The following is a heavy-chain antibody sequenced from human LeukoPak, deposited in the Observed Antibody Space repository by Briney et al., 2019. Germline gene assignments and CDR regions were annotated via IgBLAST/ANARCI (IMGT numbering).Heavy chain of an antibody. J-gene: IGHJ5*02. CDR3: ARSKDYYGSGSNLNWFDP. Sequence: ASEKVSCKASGGTFSSYAISWVRQAPGQGLEWMGGIIPIFGTANYAQKFQGRVTITADESTSTAYMELSSLRSEDTAVYYCARSKDYYGSGSNLNWFDPWGQGTLVTVSS. V-gene: IGHV1-69*13. D-gene: IGHD3-10*01. CDR2: IIPIFGTA. CDR1: GGTFSSYA.